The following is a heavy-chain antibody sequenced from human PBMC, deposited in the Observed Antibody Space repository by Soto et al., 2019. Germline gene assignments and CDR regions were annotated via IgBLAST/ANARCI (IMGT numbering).Heavy chain of an antibody. CDR1: GGTFSSYA. D-gene: IGHD5-18*01. V-gene: IGHV1-69*13. CDR2: IIPIFGTA. CDR3: ARGGRMDTAMVFDY. J-gene: IGHJ4*02. Sequence: ASVKVSCKASGGTFSSYAISWVRQAPGQGLEWMGGIIPIFGTANYAQKFQGRVTITADESTSTAYMELSSLRSEDTAVYYCARGGRMDTAMVFDYWGQGTLVTVSS.